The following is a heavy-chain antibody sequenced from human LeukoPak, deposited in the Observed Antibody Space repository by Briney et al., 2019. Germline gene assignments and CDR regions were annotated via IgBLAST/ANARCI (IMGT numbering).Heavy chain of an antibody. CDR2: IYYSGRT. J-gene: IGHJ4*02. Sequence: SETLSLTCTVSGGSISSYYWSWIRQPPGKGLEWIGNIYYSGRTNYNPSLKSRVTISVDTSRNQFSMKLNSVTAADTAVYYCAGSGGLANTGAVFDYWGQGTLVTVSS. CDR3: AGSGGLANTGAVFDY. D-gene: IGHD3-10*01. CDR1: GGSISSYY. V-gene: IGHV4-59*01.